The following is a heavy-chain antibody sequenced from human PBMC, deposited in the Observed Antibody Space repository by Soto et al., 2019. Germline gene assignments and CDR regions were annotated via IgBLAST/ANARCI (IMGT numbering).Heavy chain of an antibody. J-gene: IGHJ4*02. CDR1: GYTFTGYY. CDR3: ARENDYGGNSNGFDY. Sequence: ASVKVSCKASGYTFTGYYMHWVRQAPGQGLEWMEWINPNSGGTNYAQKFQGRVTMTRDTSISTAYMELSRLRSDDTAVYYCARENDYGGNSNGFDYWGQGTLVTV. D-gene: IGHD4-17*01. CDR2: INPNSGGT. V-gene: IGHV1-2*02.